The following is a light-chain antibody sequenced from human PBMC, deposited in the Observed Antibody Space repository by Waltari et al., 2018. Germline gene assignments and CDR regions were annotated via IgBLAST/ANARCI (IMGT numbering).Light chain of an antibody. CDR2: TAS. CDR1: QSIGDS. CDR3: QQYGSRWT. J-gene: IGKJ1*01. Sequence: DIQMTQSPSTLSASLGDRVTITCRASQSIGDSLAWYQQKPGTAPKLRVFTASTLERGVPSRCGGSGSGTEFTLTITSLQPDDVATYYCQQYGSRWTFGQGTKVEVK. V-gene: IGKV1-5*03.